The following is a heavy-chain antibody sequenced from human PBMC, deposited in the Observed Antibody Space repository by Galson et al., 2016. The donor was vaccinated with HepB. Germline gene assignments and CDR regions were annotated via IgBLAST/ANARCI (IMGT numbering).Heavy chain of an antibody. V-gene: IGHV3-48*02. Sequence: LRLSCAASGFTFATYSMNWVRQAPGKGLEWVSYISTSSSTIYYADSVKGRFTISRDNAKNSLYLQMNSLRDEDTAVYYCTRTIDYWGQGTLVTVSS. CDR1: GFTFATYS. CDR3: TRTIDY. J-gene: IGHJ4*02. CDR2: ISTSSSTI.